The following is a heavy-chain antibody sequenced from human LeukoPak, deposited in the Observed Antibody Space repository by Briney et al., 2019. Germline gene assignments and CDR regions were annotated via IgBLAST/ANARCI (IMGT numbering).Heavy chain of an antibody. V-gene: IGHV1-2*02. CDR1: GHTFTGYY. D-gene: IGHD3-10*02. CDR3: ARGVFGETLES. CDR2: MNPNVGGA. Sequence: ASVKVSCKASGHTFTGYYVYWVRQAPGQGLEWMGWMNPNVGGANFPQKFQGRVTVTSDPAISAAYMELRRLRSDDTAVYYCARGVFGETLESWGQGTLVTVSS. J-gene: IGHJ4*02.